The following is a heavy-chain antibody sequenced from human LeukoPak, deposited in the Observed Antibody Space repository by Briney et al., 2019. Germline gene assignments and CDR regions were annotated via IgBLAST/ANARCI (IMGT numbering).Heavy chain of an antibody. D-gene: IGHD3-3*01. CDR3: ARDYRGQRGYDFWSGRIIDY. V-gene: IGHV4-39*07. J-gene: IGHJ4*02. CDR1: GGSISSSSYY. CDR2: IYYSGST. Sequence: SETLSLTCTVSGGSISSSSYYWGWIRQPPGKGLEWIGSIYYSGSTYYNPSLKSRVTISVDTSKNQFSLKLSSVTAADTAVYYCARDYRGQRGYDFWSGRIIDYWGQGTLVTVSS.